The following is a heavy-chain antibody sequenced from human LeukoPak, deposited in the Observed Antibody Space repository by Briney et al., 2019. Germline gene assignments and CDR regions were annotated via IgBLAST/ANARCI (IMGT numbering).Heavy chain of an antibody. Sequence: GGSLRLSCAASGFTFSSYGMHWVRQAPGKGLEWVAFIRYDGSNKYYADSVKGRFTISRDNSKNTLYLQMNSLRAEDTAVYYSASLWFGELFGFDYWGQGTLVTVSS. V-gene: IGHV3-30*02. CDR3: ASLWFGELFGFDY. CDR1: GFTFSSYG. D-gene: IGHD3-10*01. J-gene: IGHJ4*02. CDR2: IRYDGSNK.